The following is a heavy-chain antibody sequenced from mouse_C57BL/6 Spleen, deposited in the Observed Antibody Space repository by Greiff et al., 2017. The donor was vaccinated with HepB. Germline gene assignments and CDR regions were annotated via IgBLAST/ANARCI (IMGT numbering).Heavy chain of an antibody. CDR1: GYTFTSYW. V-gene: IGHV1-55*01. CDR2: IYPGSGST. J-gene: IGHJ2*01. Sequence: QVQLQQPGAELVKPGASVKMSCKASGYTFTSYWITWAKQRPGQGLEWIGDIYPGSGSTNYNEKFKSKATLTVDTSSSTAYMQLSSLTSEDSAVYYCARRGDYDLLYFDYWGQGTTLTVSS. D-gene: IGHD2-4*01. CDR3: ARRGDYDLLYFDY.